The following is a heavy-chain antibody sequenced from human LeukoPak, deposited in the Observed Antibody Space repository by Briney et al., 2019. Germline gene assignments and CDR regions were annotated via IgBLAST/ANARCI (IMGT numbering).Heavy chain of an antibody. Sequence: SGGSLRLSCAAPGFTFSSYAMSWVCQAPGKGLEWVSAISGGGDKQYADHVKGRFTVSRDDSKNTLYLQTNSLRAEDTALYYCAKDVNSSGYYLGFDYWGQGTLVTGSS. CDR3: AKDVNSSGYYLGFDY. CDR2: ISGGGDK. V-gene: IGHV3-23*01. CDR1: GFTFSSYA. D-gene: IGHD3-22*01. J-gene: IGHJ4*02.